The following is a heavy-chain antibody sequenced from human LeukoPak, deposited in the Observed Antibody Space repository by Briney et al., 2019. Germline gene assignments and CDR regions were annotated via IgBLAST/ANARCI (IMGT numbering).Heavy chain of an antibody. CDR2: INTDGSST. CDR1: GFTFSSYL. CDR3: ARRSGDWRDAFDI. V-gene: IGHV3-74*01. D-gene: IGHD2-21*01. Sequence: PGGSLRLSCAASGFTFSSYLMHWVRQAPGRGLVWVSRINTDGSSTSYADSVKGRFTISRDNAKNTLYLQMNSLRAEDTAVYYCARRSGDWRDAFDIWGQGTMVTVSS. J-gene: IGHJ3*02.